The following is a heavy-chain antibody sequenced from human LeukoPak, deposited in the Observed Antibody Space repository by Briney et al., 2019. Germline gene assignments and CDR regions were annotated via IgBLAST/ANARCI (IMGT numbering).Heavy chain of an antibody. D-gene: IGHD3-10*01. CDR1: GGSISSGGYS. CDR3: ARTRYYYNSRSYGAPYYFDY. Sequence: SETLSLTCVVSGGSISSGGYSWNWIRQPAGKGLEWIGYIYNSGTTSYSPSLKSRVTISVDTSKNQFSLKLSSVTAADTAVYYCARTRYYYNSRSYGAPYYFDYWGQGTLVTVSS. CDR2: IYNSGTT. J-gene: IGHJ4*02. V-gene: IGHV4-30-2*03.